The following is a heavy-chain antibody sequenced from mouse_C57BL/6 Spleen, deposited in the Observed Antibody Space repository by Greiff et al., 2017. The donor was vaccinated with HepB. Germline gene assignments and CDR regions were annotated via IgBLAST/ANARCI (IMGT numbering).Heavy chain of an antibody. D-gene: IGHD3-3*01. CDR1: GYTFTSYW. J-gene: IGHJ3*01. V-gene: IGHV1-64*01. CDR2: IHPNSGST. Sequence: QVQLKQPGAELVKPGASVKLSCKASGYTFTSYWMHWVKQRPGQGLEWIGMIHPNSGSTNYNEKFKSKATLTVDKSSSTAYMQLSSLTSEDSAVYYCAREGDVRFAYWGQGTLVTVSA. CDR3: AREGDVRFAY.